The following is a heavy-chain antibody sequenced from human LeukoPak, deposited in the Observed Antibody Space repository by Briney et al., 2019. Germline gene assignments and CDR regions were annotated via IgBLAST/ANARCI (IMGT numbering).Heavy chain of an antibody. Sequence: ASVKVSCKASGYTFTTHDINWVRQATGQGLEWLGWISPNSGDTGYAQKFQGRVTMTSDSSISTAYMELSSLRSEDTAIYYCVRTPPNWGFDYWGQGTLVAVSS. J-gene: IGHJ4*02. CDR3: VRTPPNWGFDY. D-gene: IGHD7-27*01. CDR2: ISPNSGDT. V-gene: IGHV1-8*01. CDR1: GYTFTTHD.